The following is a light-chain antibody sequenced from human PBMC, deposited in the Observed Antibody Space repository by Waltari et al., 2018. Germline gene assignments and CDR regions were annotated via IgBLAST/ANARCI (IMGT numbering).Light chain of an antibody. CDR3: SSYTTSTTLV. CDR2: DVT. CDR1: RSEVGIYDY. J-gene: IGLJ2*01. Sequence: QSALTQPASVSGSPGQSITLSCTGTRSEVGIYDYVSWFQHHPGKAPKLIIYDVTTRPSGVSSRFSGSKSGNTASLTISGLQAEDEADYFCSSYTTSTTLVFGGGTKLSVL. V-gene: IGLV2-14*03.